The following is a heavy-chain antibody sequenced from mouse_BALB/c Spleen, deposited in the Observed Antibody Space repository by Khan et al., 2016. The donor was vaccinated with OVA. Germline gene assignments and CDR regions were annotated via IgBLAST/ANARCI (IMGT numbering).Heavy chain of an antibody. J-gene: IGHJ2*01. V-gene: IGHV3-2*02. Sequence: EVQLVESGPGLVKPSQSLSLTCTVTGYSITSEYAWNWIRQFPGNKLEWLGYISYSGNTKYNPSLKSRISVTRDTSKNQFFLQLNSVTTEDTATYYCARVHGGDFDYWGQGTTLTVSS. CDR1: GYSITSEYA. CDR2: ISYSGNT. CDR3: ARVHGGDFDY.